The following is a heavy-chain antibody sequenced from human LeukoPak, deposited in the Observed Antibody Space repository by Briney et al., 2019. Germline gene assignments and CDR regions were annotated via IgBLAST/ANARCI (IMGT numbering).Heavy chain of an antibody. J-gene: IGHJ4*02. D-gene: IGHD3-9*01. CDR3: AKSGDYDTLTHYDY. CDR1: GFTFTSSA. Sequence: GASVKVSCKASGFTFTSSAMQWVRQARGQRLEWIGWIVVGSGNTNYAQKFQERVTITRDMSTSTAYMELSSLRSEDTAVYYCAKSGDYDTLTHYDYWGQGTLVSVSS. CDR2: IVVGSGNT. V-gene: IGHV1-58*02.